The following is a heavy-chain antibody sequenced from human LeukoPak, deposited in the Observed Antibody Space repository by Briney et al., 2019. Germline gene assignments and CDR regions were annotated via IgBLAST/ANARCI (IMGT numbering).Heavy chain of an antibody. V-gene: IGHV3-64*01. D-gene: IGHD2-8*01. CDR1: GFTFSSYA. CDR3: ARVRYCTNGVCSYFDY. J-gene: IGHJ4*02. Sequence: GGSLRLSCAASGFTFSSYAMHWVRQAPGKGPEYVSAISSNGGSTYYANSVKGRFTISRDNSKNTLYLQMGSLRAEDMAVYYCARVRYCTNGVCSYFDYWGQGTLVTVSS. CDR2: ISSNGGST.